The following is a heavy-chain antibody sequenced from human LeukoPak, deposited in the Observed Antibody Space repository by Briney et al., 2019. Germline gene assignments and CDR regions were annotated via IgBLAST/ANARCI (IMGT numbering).Heavy chain of an antibody. Sequence: PGGSLRFSCAASGFTFSNAWMSWVRQAPGKGLEWVGRIKSKTDGGTTDYAAPVKGRFTISRDDSKNTLYLQMNSLKTEDTAVYYCTTARLRYFDWLLEFDYWGQGTLVTVSS. D-gene: IGHD3-9*01. CDR2: IKSKTDGGTT. CDR1: GFTFSNAW. V-gene: IGHV3-15*01. CDR3: TTARLRYFDWLLEFDY. J-gene: IGHJ4*02.